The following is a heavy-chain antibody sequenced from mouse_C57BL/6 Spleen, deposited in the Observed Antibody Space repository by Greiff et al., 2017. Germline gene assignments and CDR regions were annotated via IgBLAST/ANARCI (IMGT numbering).Heavy chain of an antibody. Sequence: EVKLQESGAELVKPGASVKLSCTASGFTFKGYYMHWVKQRTEQGLEWIGRIDPEDGETKYAAEFQGKATMTADTSSNTAYLQLSSLTSEDTAVYYCARGGVYYPMDYWGQGTSVTVSS. CDR2: IDPEDGET. CDR1: GFTFKGYY. CDR3: ARGGVYYPMDY. V-gene: IGHV14-2*01. J-gene: IGHJ4*01.